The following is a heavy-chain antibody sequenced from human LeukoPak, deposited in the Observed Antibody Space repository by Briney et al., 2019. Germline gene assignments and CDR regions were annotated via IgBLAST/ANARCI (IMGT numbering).Heavy chain of an antibody. J-gene: IGHJ6*03. CDR2: IRSKANSYAT. CDR3: TRLGEGRSTSISWYMDV. D-gene: IGHD2-2*01. V-gene: IGHV3-73*01. Sequence: GGSLRLSCAASGFTFSGSAMHWVRQASGKGLEWVGRIRSKANSYATAYAASVKGRFTISRDDSKNTAYLQMNSLKTEDTAVYYCTRLGEGRSTSISWYMDVWGKGTTVTVSS. CDR1: GFTFSGSA.